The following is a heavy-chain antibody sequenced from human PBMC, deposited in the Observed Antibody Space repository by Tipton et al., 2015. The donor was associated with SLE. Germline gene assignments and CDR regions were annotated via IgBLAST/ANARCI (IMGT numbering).Heavy chain of an antibody. D-gene: IGHD5-24*01. CDR3: AAVAMGH. J-gene: IGHJ4*02. Sequence: SLRLSCAASGLTFSSLWMTWVRQAPGKGLEWVANIGPDGKTVYYADSLKGRFTISRDNAQSSVYLQLSSLRVVDTALYHCAAVAMGHWGQGTLVTVSS. V-gene: IGHV3-7*01. CDR2: IGPDGKTV. CDR1: GLTFSSLW.